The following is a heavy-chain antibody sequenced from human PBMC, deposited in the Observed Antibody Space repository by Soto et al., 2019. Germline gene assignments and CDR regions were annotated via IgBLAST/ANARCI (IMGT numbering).Heavy chain of an antibody. CDR3: ARDEYGDV. J-gene: IGHJ6*04. CDR2: MTDSGTNV. Sequence: EVQLVESGGGLVQPGGSLRLSCVASGFSLSSYAMKWVRQAPGKGLEWIAYMTDSGTNVYYADSVRGRFTISRDIAKSSLYLQMNSLRAEDTAVYYCARDEYGDVGGKGTRVTGSS. CDR1: GFSLSSYA. V-gene: IGHV3-48*01. D-gene: IGHD4-17*01.